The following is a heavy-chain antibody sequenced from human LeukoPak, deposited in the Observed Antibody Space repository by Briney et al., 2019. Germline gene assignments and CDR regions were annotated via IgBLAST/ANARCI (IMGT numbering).Heavy chain of an antibody. CDR1: GFTFSSYT. D-gene: IGHD1-26*01. CDR2: VSGSGGNI. J-gene: IGHJ6*02. Sequence: GGSLRLSCAASGFTFSSYTMSWVRQAPGKGLEWVSGVSGSGGNIHYADSVKGRFTISRDNSKNTLYLQMNSLRAEDTAVYYCAKGAGSAWMDVWGQGTTVIVSS. V-gene: IGHV3-23*01. CDR3: AKGAGSAWMDV.